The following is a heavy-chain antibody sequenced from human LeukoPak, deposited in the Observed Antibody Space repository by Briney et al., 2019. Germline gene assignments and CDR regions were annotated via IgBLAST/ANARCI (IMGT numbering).Heavy chain of an antibody. CDR1: GFTFNNFG. D-gene: IGHD6-13*01. CDR2: VWYDGSNK. CDR3: ANTLIAAAGTALDY. V-gene: IGHV3-30*02. Sequence: GGSLRLSCAASGFTFNNFGMHWVRQAPGKGLEWVAVVWYDGSNKYYADSVKGRFTISRDNSKNTLYLQMNSLRAEDTAVYYCANTLIAAAGTALDYWGQGTLVTVSS. J-gene: IGHJ4*02.